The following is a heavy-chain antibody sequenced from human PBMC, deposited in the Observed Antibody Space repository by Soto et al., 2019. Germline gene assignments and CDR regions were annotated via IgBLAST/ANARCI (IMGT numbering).Heavy chain of an antibody. Sequence: SGPTLVNPTQTLTLTCTFSGFSLSTSGVGVGWIRQPPGKALEWLALIYWDDDKRYSPSLKSRLTITKDTSKNQVVLTMTNMDPVDTVTYYCAHRRRYYDSSGYYYPDYWGQGTLVTVSS. D-gene: IGHD3-22*01. V-gene: IGHV2-5*02. J-gene: IGHJ4*02. CDR2: IYWDDDK. CDR3: AHRRRYYDSSGYYYPDY. CDR1: GFSLSTSGVG.